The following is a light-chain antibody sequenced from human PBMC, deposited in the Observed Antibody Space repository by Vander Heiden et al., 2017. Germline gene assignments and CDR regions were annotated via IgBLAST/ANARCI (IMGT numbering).Light chain of an antibody. CDR3: QQRGNCPCS. CDR2: DAS. V-gene: IGKV3-11*01. CDR1: KSVGDS. Sequence: IVLTQSPATLSLSHGERTTLSCRASKSVGDSLAWYQQKPGQAPRLLIYDASNRATGIPARFSGDGSGTDFTLTISSLEPEDFAVYYCQQRGNCPCSVGRGTKLDIK. J-gene: IGKJ1*01.